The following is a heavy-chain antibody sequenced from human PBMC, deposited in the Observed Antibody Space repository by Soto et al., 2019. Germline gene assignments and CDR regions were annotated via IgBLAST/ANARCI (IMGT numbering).Heavy chain of an antibody. CDR3: ARVPGYGGYDDYFDY. CDR2: IYYSGST. D-gene: IGHD5-12*01. J-gene: IGHJ4*02. V-gene: IGHV4-31*03. CDR1: GGSISSGGYY. Sequence: PSETLSLTCTVSGGSISSGGYYWSWIRQHPGKGLEWIGYIYYSGSTYYNPSLKSRVTISVDTSKNQFSLKLSSVTAADTAVYYCARVPGYGGYDDYFDYWGQGTLVTVSS.